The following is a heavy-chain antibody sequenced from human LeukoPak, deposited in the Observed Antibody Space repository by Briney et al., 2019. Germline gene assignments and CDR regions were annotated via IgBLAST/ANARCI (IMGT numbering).Heavy chain of an antibody. CDR2: IYSGGST. CDR3: ATPAYSSSWFDY. Sequence: GGSLRLSCAASGFTVSSNYMSWVRQAPGKGLEWVSVIYSGGSTYYADSVKGRFTISRDNSKNTLYLQMNSLRAEDTAVYYCATPAYSSSWFDYWGQGTLITVSS. D-gene: IGHD6-13*01. CDR1: GFTVSSNY. J-gene: IGHJ4*02. V-gene: IGHV3-53*01.